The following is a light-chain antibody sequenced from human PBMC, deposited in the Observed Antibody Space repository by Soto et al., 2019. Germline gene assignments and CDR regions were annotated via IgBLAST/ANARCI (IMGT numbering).Light chain of an antibody. J-gene: IGLJ2*01. V-gene: IGLV1-40*01. CDR2: VNS. CDR3: QSYDSSLSVV. CDR1: SSNIGAGYN. Sequence: QSVLTQPPSVSGAPGQRVTISCTGSSSNIGAGYNVHWYQHLPGTAPKLLIYVNSNRPSGVPDRFSGSKSGTSASLAITGLQAEDGADYYCQSYDSSLSVVFGGGTKVTVL.